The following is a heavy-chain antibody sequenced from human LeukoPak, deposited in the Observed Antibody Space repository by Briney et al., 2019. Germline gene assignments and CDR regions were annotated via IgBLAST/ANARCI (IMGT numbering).Heavy chain of an antibody. CDR3: TTDVMSLRYFDWLRPAVDY. CDR2: ISGSSTYI. CDR1: GFTFNSYT. V-gene: IGHV3-21*03. Sequence: GGSLRLSCAASGFTFNSYTMNWVRQAPGKGLEWVSCISGSSTYIYYADSVKGRFTISRDNAKNSLYLQMNSLKTEDTAVYYCTTDVMSLRYFDWLRPAVDYWGQGTLVTVSS. D-gene: IGHD3-9*01. J-gene: IGHJ4*02.